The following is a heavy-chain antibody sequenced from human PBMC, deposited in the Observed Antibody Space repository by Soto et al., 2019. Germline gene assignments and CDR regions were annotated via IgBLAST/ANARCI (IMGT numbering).Heavy chain of an antibody. CDR2: ISSSGVTI. Sequence: GGSLRLSCAASGFTFGIHAMIWVRQAPGKGLEWVSFISSSGVTIYYADSVKGRFTISRDNAKNSLYLQMNSLRAEDTAVYYCATHVQLYFGYWGQGTLVTVSS. D-gene: IGHD6-13*01. CDR1: GFTFGIHA. V-gene: IGHV3-48*03. CDR3: ATHVQLYFGY. J-gene: IGHJ4*02.